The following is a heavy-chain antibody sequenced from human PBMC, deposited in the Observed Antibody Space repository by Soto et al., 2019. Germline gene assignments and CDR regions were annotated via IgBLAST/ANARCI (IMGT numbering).Heavy chain of an antibody. V-gene: IGHV4-31*03. CDR1: GGSISSGGYY. J-gene: IGHJ6*02. Sequence: QVQLQESGPGLVKPSQTLSLTCTVSGGSISSGGYYWSWIRQHPGKGLEWIGYIYYSGSPYYNPFLKSRVIISVDASKNQFSLKLRSVPAADTAVYYCARVFGFGGMDVWGQGTTVTVSS. CDR2: IYYSGSP. CDR3: ARVFGFGGMDV. D-gene: IGHD3-10*01.